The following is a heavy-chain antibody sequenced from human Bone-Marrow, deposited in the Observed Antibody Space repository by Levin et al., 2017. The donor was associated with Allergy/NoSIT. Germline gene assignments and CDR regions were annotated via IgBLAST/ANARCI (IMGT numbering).Heavy chain of an antibody. CDR2: IYSGGST. Sequence: GESLKISCAASGFTVSSNYMSWVRQAPGKGLEWVSVIYSGGSTYYADSVKGRFTISRDNSKNTLYLQMNSLRAEDTAVYYCARDLPLYYWGQGTLVTVSS. V-gene: IGHV3-53*01. J-gene: IGHJ4*02. CDR1: GFTVSSNY. CDR3: ARDLPLYY.